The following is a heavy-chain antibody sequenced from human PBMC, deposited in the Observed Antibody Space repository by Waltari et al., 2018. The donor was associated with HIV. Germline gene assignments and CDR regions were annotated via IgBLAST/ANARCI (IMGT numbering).Heavy chain of an antibody. J-gene: IGHJ4*02. CDR2: IGGIGATI. Sequence: EVPLLESGGVLVQPGGSLIIFCDGSVLVFSNNGMSWVRQAPGRGLEWVSSIGGIGATIDYADSVKGRFTISRDNSRNILYLQMNSLRAEDTALYFCAKLNTGSEDWGQGTLVTVSS. D-gene: IGHD3-10*01. V-gene: IGHV3-23*01. CDR1: VLVFSNNG. CDR3: AKLNTGSED.